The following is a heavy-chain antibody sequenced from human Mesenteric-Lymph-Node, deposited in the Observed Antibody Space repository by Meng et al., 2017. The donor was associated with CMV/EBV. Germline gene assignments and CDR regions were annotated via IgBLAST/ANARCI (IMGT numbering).Heavy chain of an antibody. D-gene: IGHD6-13*01. J-gene: IGHJ4*02. Sequence: SETLSLTCTVSGGSVSSGSYHWNWIRQPPGKGLEWIGQTVYGGSTNYNPSLMSRLTISVDTSKNQFSLNLNSVTAADTAIYYCASLIAGGGGRGHWGRGALVTVSS. CDR2: TVYGGST. CDR3: ASLIAGGGGRGH. V-gene: IGHV4-61*01. CDR1: GGSVSSGSYH.